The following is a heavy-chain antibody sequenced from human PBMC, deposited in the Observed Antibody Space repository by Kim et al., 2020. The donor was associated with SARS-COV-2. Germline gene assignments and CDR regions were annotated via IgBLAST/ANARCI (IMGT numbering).Heavy chain of an antibody. V-gene: IGHV1-24*01. J-gene: IGHJ4*02. D-gene: IGHD4-17*01. CDR3: ATASTVTTRGWVY. Sequence: YAQKFQGRVTMTEDTSTDTAYMELSSLRSEDTAVYYCATASTVTTRGWVYWGQGTLVTVSS.